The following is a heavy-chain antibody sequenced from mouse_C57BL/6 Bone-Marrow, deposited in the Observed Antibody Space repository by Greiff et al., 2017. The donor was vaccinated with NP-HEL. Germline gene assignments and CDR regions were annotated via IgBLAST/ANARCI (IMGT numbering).Heavy chain of an antibody. Sequence: EVQLQQSGPELVKPGASVKISCKASGYTFTDYYMNWVKQSHGKSLEWIGDINPNNGGTSYNQKFKGKATLTVDKSSSTAYMELRSLTSEDSAVYYCATYSNPDWYFDVWGTGTTVTVSS. CDR3: ATYSNPDWYFDV. CDR1: GYTFTDYY. V-gene: IGHV1-26*01. CDR2: INPNNGGT. J-gene: IGHJ1*03. D-gene: IGHD2-5*01.